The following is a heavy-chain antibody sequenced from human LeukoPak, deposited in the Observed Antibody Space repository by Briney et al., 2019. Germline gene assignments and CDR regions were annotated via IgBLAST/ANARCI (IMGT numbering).Heavy chain of an antibody. V-gene: IGHV3-23*01. CDR3: AQARCGSNCSYYFAY. CDR1: GFTFSSYA. D-gene: IGHD2-15*01. J-gene: IGHJ4*02. CDR2: MSGSGGTT. Sequence: GGSLRLSCAASGFTFSSYAMSWVRHAPGKGLEWVSGMSGSGGTTYYADSVKGRFTISRDNSKNTLYLQMNSLRAEDTAVYYCAQARCGSNCSYYFAYWGEGTLLTVSS.